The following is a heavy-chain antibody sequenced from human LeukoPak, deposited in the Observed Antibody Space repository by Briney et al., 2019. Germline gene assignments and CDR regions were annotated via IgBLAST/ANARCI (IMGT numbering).Heavy chain of an antibody. CDR2: INHSGST. J-gene: IGHJ6*02. V-gene: IGHV4-34*01. Sequence: SETPSLTCAVYGGSFSGYYWSWLRQPPGKGLEWIGEINHSGSTNYNPSLKSRVTISVDTSKNQFSLKLSSVTAAATAVYYCARGRLSYSHYGMAVWGQGTTVTVSS. CDR3: ARGRLSYSHYGMAV. D-gene: IGHD6-13*01. CDR1: GGSFSGYY.